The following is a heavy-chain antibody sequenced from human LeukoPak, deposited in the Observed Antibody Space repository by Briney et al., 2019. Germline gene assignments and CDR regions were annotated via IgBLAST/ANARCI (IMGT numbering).Heavy chain of an antibody. D-gene: IGHD5-24*01. V-gene: IGHV3-66*01. J-gene: IGHJ4*02. CDR1: GFTVSSNY. CDR3: ARGDGYNSYYFDY. CDR2: IYSGGCT. Sequence: GSLRLSCAASGFTVSSNYMSWVRQAPGKGLEWVSVIYSGGCTYYADSVKGRFTISRDNSKNTLYLQMNSLRAEDTAVYYCARGDGYNSYYFDYWGQGTLVTVSS.